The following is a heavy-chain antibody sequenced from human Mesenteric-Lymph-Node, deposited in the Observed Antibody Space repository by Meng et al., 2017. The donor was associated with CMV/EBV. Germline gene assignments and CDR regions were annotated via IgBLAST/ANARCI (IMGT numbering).Heavy chain of an antibody. J-gene: IGHJ6*02. CDR3: ARERGDYSNHNYYGMDV. V-gene: IGHV1-69*04. CDR1: GGTFSSYP. D-gene: IGHD4-11*01. CDR2: IIPILGIA. Sequence: SVKVSCKASGGTFSSYPISWVRQAPGQGLEWMGRIIPILGIANYAQKFQGRVTITADKSTSTAYMELSSLRSEDTAVYYCARERGDYSNHNYYGMDVWGQGTTVTVSS.